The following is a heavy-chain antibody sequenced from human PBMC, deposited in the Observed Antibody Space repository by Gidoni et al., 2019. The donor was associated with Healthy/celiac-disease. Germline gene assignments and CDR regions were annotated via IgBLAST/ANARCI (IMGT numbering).Heavy chain of an antibody. CDR2: INHSGST. D-gene: IGHD4-17*01. CDR3: ARVNRYYGDYLAMYYYYGMDV. J-gene: IGHJ6*02. V-gene: IGHV4-34*01. CDR1: GGSFSGYS. Sequence: QVQLQQWGAGLLKPSETLSLTCAVYGGSFSGYSWSWIRQPPGKGLEWIGEINHSGSTNYNPSLKSRVTISVDTSKNQFSLKLSSVTAADTAVYYCARVNRYYGDYLAMYYYYGMDVWGQGTTVTVSS.